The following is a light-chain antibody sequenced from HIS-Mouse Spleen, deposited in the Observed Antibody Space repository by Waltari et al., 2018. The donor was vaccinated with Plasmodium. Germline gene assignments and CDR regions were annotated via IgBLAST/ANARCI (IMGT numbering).Light chain of an antibody. Sequence: QSVLTQPPSASGTPGQRVTISCSGSSSNIGSNYVYWYTQLPGTAPKLLIYRNNQRPSGFPDRISGSESGTSAVLAISGLRSEEEADYYCAAWDDSLSGRVFGGGTKLTVL. J-gene: IGLJ3*02. CDR3: AAWDDSLSGRV. V-gene: IGLV1-47*01. CDR1: SSNIGSNY. CDR2: RNN.